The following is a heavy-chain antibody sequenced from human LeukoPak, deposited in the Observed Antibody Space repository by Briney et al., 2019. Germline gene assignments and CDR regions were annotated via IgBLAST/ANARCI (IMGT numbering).Heavy chain of an antibody. Sequence: GGSLRLSCAASGFTFSSYWMSWDRQAPGKGLEWVANVKQDGSEKYYVDSVKGRFTIPRDNAKNSLYLQMNSLRAEDTAVYYCSRQTRRDGYNYDYWGQGTLVTVSS. V-gene: IGHV3-7*01. D-gene: IGHD5-24*01. CDR1: GFTFSSYW. CDR3: SRQTRRDGYNYDY. J-gene: IGHJ4*02. CDR2: VKQDGSEK.